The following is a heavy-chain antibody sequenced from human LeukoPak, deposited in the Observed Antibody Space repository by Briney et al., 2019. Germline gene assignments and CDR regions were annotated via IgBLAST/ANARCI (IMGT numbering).Heavy chain of an antibody. CDR1: GYTFNSYG. D-gene: IGHD3-16*01. V-gene: IGHV1-18*01. CDR2: INPDNGNT. Sequence: ASVTVSCKASGYTFNSYGISWVRQAPGQGLEWMGWINPDNGNTNYAQKDQGRVTMTTDTSTSTAYMELRNLRSDDTAVYYCARDRGTFDYWGQGTLVTVSS. CDR3: ARDRGTFDY. J-gene: IGHJ4*02.